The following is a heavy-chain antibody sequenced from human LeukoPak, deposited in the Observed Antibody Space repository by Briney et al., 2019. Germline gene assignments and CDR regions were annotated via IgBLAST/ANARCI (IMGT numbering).Heavy chain of an antibody. J-gene: IGHJ4*02. CDR2: NYPGDSDI. D-gene: IGHD6-19*01. CDR3: VRPSSGWYFDY. Sequence: GESLKISCKSSGYSFTTYWIGWVRQMPAKGLEWMGMNYPGDSDIRYSPSFEGQVTLSADKSISTAYLQWSSLKASDTAVYYCVRPSSGWYFDYWGQGTLVTVSS. V-gene: IGHV5-51*01. CDR1: GYSFTTYW.